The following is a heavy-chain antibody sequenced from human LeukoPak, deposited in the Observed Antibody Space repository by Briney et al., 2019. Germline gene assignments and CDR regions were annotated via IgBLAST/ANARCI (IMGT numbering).Heavy chain of an antibody. J-gene: IGHJ4*02. Sequence: GGSLRLSCAVSGFSFSNFWVGGVRQARGRGLEWVTNIHPEGNEKYRVESVRGRFTISRDDTKNLLFLQMNGLIVEDTAVYYCARGDAFSGDHWGQGTLVTVSS. CDR3: ARGDAFSGDH. CDR1: GFSFSNFW. CDR2: IHPEGNEK. V-gene: IGHV3-7*04.